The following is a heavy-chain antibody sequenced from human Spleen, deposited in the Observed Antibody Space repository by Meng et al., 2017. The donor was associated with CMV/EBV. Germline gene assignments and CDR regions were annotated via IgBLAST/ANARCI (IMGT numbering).Heavy chain of an antibody. CDR1: GFTFSSYA. D-gene: IGHD3-10*01. CDR2: IYSGGSST. J-gene: IGHJ4*02. CDR3: AKYGYYGSGSYYAYYFDY. V-gene: IGHV3-23*03. Sequence: LSLTCAASGFTFSSYAMSWVRQAPGKGLEWVSVIYSGGSSTYYADSVKGRFTISRDNSKNTLYLQMNSLRAEDTAVYYCAKYGYYGSGSYYAYYFDYWGQGTLVTVSS.